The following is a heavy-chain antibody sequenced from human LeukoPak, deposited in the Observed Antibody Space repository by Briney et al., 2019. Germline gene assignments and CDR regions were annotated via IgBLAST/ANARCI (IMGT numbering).Heavy chain of an antibody. D-gene: IGHD1-26*01. V-gene: IGHV7-4-1*02. Sequence: GGSVQVSCKASRYTFTSYAINWVRQAPGQGVEWMGWINTNTGNPTYAQGFSGGFVFSLDTSLSTAYLQISSLKAEDTAVYYCARVSGSYYKGYYYYYMDVWGKGTTVTVSS. CDR1: RYTFTSYA. CDR3: ARVSGSYYKGYYYYYMDV. CDR2: INTNTGNP. J-gene: IGHJ6*03.